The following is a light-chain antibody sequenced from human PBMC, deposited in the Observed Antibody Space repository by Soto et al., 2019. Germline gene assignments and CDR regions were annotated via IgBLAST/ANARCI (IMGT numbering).Light chain of an antibody. Sequence: QSALTQPASVSGSPGQSITISCTGTSSDVGSYNLVSWYQQHPGKAPKLMIYEVSKRPSGVSNRFSGSKSGNTASLTISGLQAEDEADYYCCSYAGSSTFHVFGTRTKLTVL. CDR1: SSDVGSYNL. J-gene: IGLJ1*01. CDR3: CSYAGSSTFHV. CDR2: EVS. V-gene: IGLV2-23*02.